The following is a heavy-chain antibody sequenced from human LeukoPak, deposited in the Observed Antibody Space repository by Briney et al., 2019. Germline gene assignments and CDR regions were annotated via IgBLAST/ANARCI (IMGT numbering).Heavy chain of an antibody. CDR1: GLTFSSYW. Sequence: GGSLRLSCAASGLTFSSYWMHWVRQAPGKGLVWVSRMNSDGSNRGYADSVKGRFTISRDNAKNTLYLQMNSLRAEDTAVYYCAAENYRDSRESHWGKGTLVTVFS. CDR3: AAENYRDSRESH. V-gene: IGHV3-74*01. J-gene: IGHJ4*02. CDR2: MNSDGSNR. D-gene: IGHD3-22*01.